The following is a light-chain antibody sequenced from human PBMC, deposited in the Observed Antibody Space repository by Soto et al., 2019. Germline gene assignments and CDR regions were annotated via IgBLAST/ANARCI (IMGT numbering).Light chain of an antibody. Sequence: GDSITITCRASQDIRSDLGWYQQKPGRAPKLLIYDASSLQGGVPSRFSGSGSGTDFTLTISSVQPEDFATYRCQQANSFPITFGQGTRLEIK. CDR2: DAS. J-gene: IGKJ5*01. V-gene: IGKV1-6*01. CDR1: QDIRSD. CDR3: QQANSFPIT.